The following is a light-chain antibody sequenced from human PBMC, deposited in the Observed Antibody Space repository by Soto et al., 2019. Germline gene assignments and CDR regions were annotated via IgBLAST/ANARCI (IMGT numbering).Light chain of an antibody. CDR3: HQSGRSPVT. J-gene: IGKJ4*01. V-gene: IGKV3-20*01. CDR1: QSVSSSY. Sequence: EIVLTQSPGTLSLSSGERATLSCRASQSVSSSYLAWYQQKPGQAPRLVLYGASSRATGIPDRFSGSVSGTEGTITISRVETEDGAVYHCHQSGRSPVTFGGGTKVDIK. CDR2: GAS.